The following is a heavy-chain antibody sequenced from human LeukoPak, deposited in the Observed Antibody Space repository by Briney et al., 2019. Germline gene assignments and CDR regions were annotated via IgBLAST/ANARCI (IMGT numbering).Heavy chain of an antibody. V-gene: IGHV4-59*01. CDR2: VYYSGNT. CDR1: GVSISNYY. Sequence: SETLSLTCSVSGVSISNYYWTWIRQPPGKGLEWVGYVYYSGNTNYNPSLKSRVTISVDTSKKQLSLRLTSVTAADTAVYYCASAPIAAAGPNWFDPWGQGTLVTVSS. CDR3: ASAPIAAAGPNWFDP. D-gene: IGHD6-13*01. J-gene: IGHJ5*02.